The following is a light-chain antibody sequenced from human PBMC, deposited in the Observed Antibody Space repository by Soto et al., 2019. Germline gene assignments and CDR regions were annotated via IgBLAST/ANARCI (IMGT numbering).Light chain of an antibody. V-gene: IGKV1-8*01. Sequence: AIRMTQSPSSFSASTGDRVTITCRASQGTSSYLAWYQQKPGKAPKLLIYAASTLQCGVPSRFSGSGSGTDFTLTISCLQSEDFATYYCQQYYSYPLTFGGGTKVEIK. CDR1: QGTSSY. J-gene: IGKJ4*01. CDR3: QQYYSYPLT. CDR2: AAS.